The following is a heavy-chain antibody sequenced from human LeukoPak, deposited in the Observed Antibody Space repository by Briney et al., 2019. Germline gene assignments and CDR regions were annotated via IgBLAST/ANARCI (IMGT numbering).Heavy chain of an antibody. CDR3: ATLYMKYCSGGSCYSYYYGMDV. D-gene: IGHD2-15*01. CDR2: FDPEDGET. J-gene: IGHJ6*02. V-gene: IGHV1-24*01. CDR1: GYTLTELS. Sequence: ASVKVSRKFSGYTLTELSMHWVRQAPGKGLEWMGGFDPEDGETIYAQKFQGRVTMTEDTSTDTAYMELSSLRSEDTAVYYCATLYMKYCSGGSCYSYYYGMDVWGQGTTVTVSS.